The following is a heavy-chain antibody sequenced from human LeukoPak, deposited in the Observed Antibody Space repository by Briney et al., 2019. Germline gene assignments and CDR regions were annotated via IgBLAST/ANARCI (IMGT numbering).Heavy chain of an antibody. J-gene: IGHJ5*02. CDR1: GFTFSSYE. Sequence: GGSLRLSCAASGFTFSSYEMNWVRQAPGKGLEWVSYISSSGSTIYYADSVKGRITISRDNAKNSLYLQMNSLRAEDTAVYSCASLIAGGRGAENWFDPWGQGTLVTVSS. D-gene: IGHD1-26*01. CDR3: ASLIAGGRGAENWFDP. CDR2: ISSSGSTI. V-gene: IGHV3-48*03.